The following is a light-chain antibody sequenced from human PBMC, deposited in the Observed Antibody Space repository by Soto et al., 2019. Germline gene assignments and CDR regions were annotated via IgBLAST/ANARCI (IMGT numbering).Light chain of an antibody. Sequence: DVLMTQSPSSLSASVGDRVTITCQASQDINNYLNWYQQKPGKAPKLLIYNASNLETGVPLRFSGSGSGTEFTFTISSLQPEDVATYYCQQCDNLPYTFGQGTKLEMK. V-gene: IGKV1-33*01. CDR1: QDINNY. J-gene: IGKJ2*01. CDR2: NAS. CDR3: QQCDNLPYT.